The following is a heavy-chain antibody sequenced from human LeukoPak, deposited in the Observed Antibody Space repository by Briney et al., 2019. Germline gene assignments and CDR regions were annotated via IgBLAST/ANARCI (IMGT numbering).Heavy chain of an antibody. D-gene: IGHD6-6*01. CDR3: AREYSSSSEGYYYYYGMDV. CDR1: GFTFSSYD. Sequence: GGSLRLSRAASGFTFSSYDMHWVRQATGKGLEWVSAIGTAGDTYYPGSVKGRFTISRENAKNSLYLQMNSLRAEDTAVYYCAREYSSSSEGYYYYYGMDVWGQGTTVTVSS. J-gene: IGHJ6*02. V-gene: IGHV3-13*01. CDR2: IGTAGDT.